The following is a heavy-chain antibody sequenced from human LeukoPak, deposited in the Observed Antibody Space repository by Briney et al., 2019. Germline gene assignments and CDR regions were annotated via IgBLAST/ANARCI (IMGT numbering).Heavy chain of an antibody. CDR1: GYSFISYY. Sequence: ASVKVSCKASGYSFISYYMHWVRQAPGQGLEWMGMANPSDGGTNYAQNFQGRVAMSRDTSTSTVYMELSSLRSEDTAVYFCAREVRGSYFPCDAFDIWGQGTMVTVSS. V-gene: IGHV1-46*01. J-gene: IGHJ3*02. CDR3: AREVRGSYFPCDAFDI. CDR2: ANPSDGGT. D-gene: IGHD1-26*01.